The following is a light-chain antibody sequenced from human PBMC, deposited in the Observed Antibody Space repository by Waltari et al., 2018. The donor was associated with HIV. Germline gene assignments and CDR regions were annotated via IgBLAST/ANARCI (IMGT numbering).Light chain of an antibody. CDR3: QAWDSKTPYV. V-gene: IGLV3-1*01. CDR1: ELGDKY. CDR2: QDT. J-gene: IGLJ1*01. Sequence: SYELTQPPSVSVSPGQTATITCSGDELGDKYACWYHQKPGQSPILVIYQDTKRPSGIPRPFSGSISGNTATLSISGTRAIAEADYYCQAWDSKTPYVFGTGTKVTVL.